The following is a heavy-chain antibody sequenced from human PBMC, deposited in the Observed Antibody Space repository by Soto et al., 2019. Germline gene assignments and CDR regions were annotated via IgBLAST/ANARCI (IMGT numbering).Heavy chain of an antibody. CDR3: ARGKLEMATILQGYYYYYGMDV. CDR1: GDSVSSNSAA. V-gene: IGHV6-1*01. J-gene: IGHJ6*02. Sequence: SQTLSLTCAISGDSVSSNSAAWNWIRQSPSRGLEWLGRTYYRSKWYNDYAVSVKSRITINPDTSKNQFSLHLNSVTPEDTAVYYCARGKLEMATILQGYYYYYGMDVWGQGTTVTVSS. D-gene: IGHD5-12*01. CDR2: TYYRSKWYN.